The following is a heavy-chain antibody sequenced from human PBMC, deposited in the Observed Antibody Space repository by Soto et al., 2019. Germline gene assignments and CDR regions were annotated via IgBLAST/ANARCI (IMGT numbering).Heavy chain of an antibody. CDR3: ASLVNGQHEYFDY. J-gene: IGHJ4*02. Sequence: QLQLQESGPGLVKPSETLSLICTVSGGSISSNSYYWGWIRQPPGKGLEWIGTIYYSGSTYYNPVLKSRVTISVDTSKNQFSLKMSSVTAADTTVYYCASLVNGQHEYFDYWGQGTLVTVSS. V-gene: IGHV4-39*01. D-gene: IGHD6-13*01. CDR2: IYYSGST. CDR1: GGSISSNSYY.